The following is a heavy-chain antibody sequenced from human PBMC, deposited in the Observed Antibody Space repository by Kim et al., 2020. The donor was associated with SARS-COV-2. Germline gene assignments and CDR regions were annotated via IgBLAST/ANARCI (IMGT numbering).Heavy chain of an antibody. J-gene: IGHJ3*02. Sequence: RFTISRDDSKNTLYLQMNSLKTEDTAVYYCTTYPDAYYYDSSGFFDAFDIWGQGTMVTVSS. V-gene: IGHV3-15*01. D-gene: IGHD3-22*01. CDR3: TTYPDAYYYDSSGFFDAFDI.